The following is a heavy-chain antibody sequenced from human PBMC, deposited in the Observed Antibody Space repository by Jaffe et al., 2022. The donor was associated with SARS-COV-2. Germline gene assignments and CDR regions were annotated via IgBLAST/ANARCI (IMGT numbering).Heavy chain of an antibody. CDR1: GSSISSSSYC. D-gene: IGHD6-13*01. CDR3: ASAQSSSWFHLFEY. Sequence: QLQLQESGPGLVKPSESLSLSCTVSGSSISSSSYCWGWVRQPPGKGLEWIGNICYTGRTFYNPSLKNRVTISVDTSNNQLSLNLGSVTAADTTVYYCASAQSSSWFHLFEYWGPGILVTVSS. J-gene: IGHJ4*02. CDR2: ICYTGRT. V-gene: IGHV4-39*01.